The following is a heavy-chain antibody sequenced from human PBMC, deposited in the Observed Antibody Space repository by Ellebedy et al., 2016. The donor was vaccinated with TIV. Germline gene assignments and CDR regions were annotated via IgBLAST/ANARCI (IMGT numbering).Heavy chain of an antibody. CDR3: ASLTIRELLPY. J-gene: IGHJ4*02. CDR2: IYYSGST. CDR1: GGSISSSSYY. D-gene: IGHD1-26*01. Sequence: MPSETLSLTCTVSGGSISSSSYYWGWIRQPPGKGLEWIGSIYYSGSTYYNPSLKSRVTISVDTSKNQFSLKLSSVTAADTAVYYCASLTIRELLPYWGQGTLVTVSS. V-gene: IGHV4-39*01.